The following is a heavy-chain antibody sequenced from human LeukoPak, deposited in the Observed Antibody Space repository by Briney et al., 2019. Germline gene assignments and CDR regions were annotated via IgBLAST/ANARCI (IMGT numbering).Heavy chain of an antibody. D-gene: IGHD1-26*01. V-gene: IGHV3-15*07. CDR3: TTRGGSFSIFDY. J-gene: IGHJ4*02. CDR1: GFTFSNAW. Sequence: GGSLRLSCAASGFTFSNAWMNWVRQAPGKGLEWVGRIKSKTDGGTTDFAAPVKGRFTILRDDSKNTLYLQMNSLKTEDTAVYYCTTRGGSFSIFDYWGQGTLVTVSS. CDR2: IKSKTDGGTT.